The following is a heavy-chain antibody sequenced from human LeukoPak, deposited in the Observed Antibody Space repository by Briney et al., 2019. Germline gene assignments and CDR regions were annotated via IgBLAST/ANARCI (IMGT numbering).Heavy chain of an antibody. J-gene: IGHJ4*02. Sequence: GGSLRLSCAASGFTFSSYAMSWVRQAPGKGLDWVSAIGGDGVSTYYADSVKGRFTISRDNSKNSLYLQMNSLRAEDTAVYYCARPRGCGSARCNNFDYWGQGTLVTVSS. CDR3: ARPRGCGSARCNNFDY. CDR1: GFTFSSYA. V-gene: IGHV3-23*01. D-gene: IGHD2-2*01. CDR2: IGGDGVST.